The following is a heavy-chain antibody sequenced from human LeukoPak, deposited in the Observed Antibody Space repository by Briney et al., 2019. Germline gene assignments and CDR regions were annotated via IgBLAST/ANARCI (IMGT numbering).Heavy chain of an antibody. CDR2: IRYDGSNK. CDR1: GFTFSSYG. V-gene: IGHV3-30*02. J-gene: IGHJ5*02. CDR3: AKNFDFWSGLGFNWFDP. D-gene: IGHD3-3*01. Sequence: GGSLRPSCAASGFTFSSYGMHWVRQAPGKGLEWVAFIRYDGSNKYYADSVKGRFTISRDNSKNTLYLQMNSLRAEDTAVYYCAKNFDFWSGLGFNWFDPWGQGTLVTVSS.